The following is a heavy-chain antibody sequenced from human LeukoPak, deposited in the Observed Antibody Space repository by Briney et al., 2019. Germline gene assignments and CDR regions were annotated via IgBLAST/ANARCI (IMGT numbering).Heavy chain of an antibody. CDR1: GGSISSYY. V-gene: IGHV4-59*12. CDR3: ARDIAAAGHFDY. D-gene: IGHD6-13*01. J-gene: IGHJ4*02. Sequence: SETLSLTCTVSGGSISSYYWNWLRQPPGQGLEWIGYIDYSGSTNYNPSLKSRVTISVDTSKNQFSLKLSSVTAADTAVYYCARDIAAAGHFDYWGQGTLVTVSS. CDR2: IDYSGST.